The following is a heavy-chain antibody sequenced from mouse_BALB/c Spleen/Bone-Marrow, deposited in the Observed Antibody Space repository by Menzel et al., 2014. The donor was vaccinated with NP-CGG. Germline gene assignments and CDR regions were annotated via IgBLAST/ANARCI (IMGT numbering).Heavy chain of an antibody. D-gene: IGHD2-4*01. CDR1: GFTFSSYA. CDR3: ARHGITRLLDY. Sequence: EVQGVESGGGLVKPGGSLKLSCAASGFTFSSYAMSWVRQTPEKRLEWVATISSGGSYTYYPDSVKGRFTISRDNAKNTPYLQMSSLRSEDAAMYYCARHGITRLLDYWGQGTTLTVSS. J-gene: IGHJ2*01. CDR2: ISSGGSYT. V-gene: IGHV5-9-3*01.